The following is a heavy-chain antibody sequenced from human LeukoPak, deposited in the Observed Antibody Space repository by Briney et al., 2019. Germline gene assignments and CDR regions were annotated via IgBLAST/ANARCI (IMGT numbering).Heavy chain of an antibody. D-gene: IGHD2-2*02. J-gene: IGHJ4*02. Sequence: GGSLRLSCAASGFTFSNAWMSWVRQAPGKGLEWVGRIKSKTDGGTTDYAAPVKGRFTISRDDSKNTLYLQMNSLKTEDTAVYYCTTAYIVVVPAAIGRDYWGQGTLVTVSS. CDR1: GFTFSNAW. CDR3: TTAYIVVVPAAIGRDY. CDR2: IKSKTDGGTT. V-gene: IGHV3-15*01.